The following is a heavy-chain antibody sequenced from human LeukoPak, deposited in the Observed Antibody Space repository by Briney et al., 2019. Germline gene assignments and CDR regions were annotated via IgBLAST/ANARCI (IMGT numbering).Heavy chain of an antibody. CDR1: GGSISSYY. CDR3: ARGHPPNLDV. J-gene: IGHJ6*02. CDR2: AYYNGNT. Sequence: PSETLSLTCTVSGGSISSYYWSWIRQPAGKGLDWIGYAYYNGNTNYNPSLNSRVTISVDTSNNQFSLRLTSVTTADTAVYYCARGHPPNLDVWGQGTTVTVSS. V-gene: IGHV4-59*01.